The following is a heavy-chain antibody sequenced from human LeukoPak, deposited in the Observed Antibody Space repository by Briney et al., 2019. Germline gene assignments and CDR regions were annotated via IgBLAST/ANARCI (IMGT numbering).Heavy chain of an antibody. V-gene: IGHV3-23*01. CDR1: GFTFSSYD. CDR2: ISGDGGYT. J-gene: IGHJ4*02. CDR3: AKGPHDSNLYYFDN. Sequence: GGSLRLSCAASGFTFSSYDMTWVRQAPGKGLEWVSGISGDGGYTYYADSVKGRFTISRDRSKNTLDLQMNSLRAEDTAVYFCAKGPHDSNLYYFDNGGQGTLVTVSS. D-gene: IGHD3-22*01.